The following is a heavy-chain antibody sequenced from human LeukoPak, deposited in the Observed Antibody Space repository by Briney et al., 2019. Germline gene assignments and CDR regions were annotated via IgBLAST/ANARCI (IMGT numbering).Heavy chain of an antibody. Sequence: GGSLRLSCAASGFSFSSNCMSWVRQAPGKGREWVANINQDGREKQYVDSVKGRFTISRDNAKNSLYLQMNSLRAEDTAVYYCARDGVEFYNWFDPWGQGTLVTVSS. D-gene: IGHD2-21*01. V-gene: IGHV3-7*01. CDR3: ARDGVEFYNWFDP. CDR1: GFSFSSNC. CDR2: INQDGREK. J-gene: IGHJ5*02.